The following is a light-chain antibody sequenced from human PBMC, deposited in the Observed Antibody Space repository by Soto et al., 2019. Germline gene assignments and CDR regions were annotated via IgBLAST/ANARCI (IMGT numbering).Light chain of an antibody. J-gene: IGKJ5*01. V-gene: IGKV3-20*01. Sequence: EVVLTQSPGTVSLSGGESANLXXRSSERIYSAYLGWYQQKPGQAPRXXIYGTSSRATGIPDRFSGSGAGTDFTLTISRLEPEDFAVYYCQQYGNSPITFGQGTRLEIK. CDR3: QQYGNSPIT. CDR1: ERIYSAY. CDR2: GTS.